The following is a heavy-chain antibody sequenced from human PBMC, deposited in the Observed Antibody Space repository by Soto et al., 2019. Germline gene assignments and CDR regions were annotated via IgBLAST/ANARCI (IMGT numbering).Heavy chain of an antibody. J-gene: IGHJ2*01. CDR3: AKVGIAAGTDL. D-gene: IGHD6-13*01. V-gene: IGHV3-30*18. CDR2: ISYDGTKK. Sequence: RGSLRLSCAASGFTFSSFGIHWVRQAPGKGLEWVAVISYDGTKKYYSDSVKGRFTISRDNSKNTLYLQMNSPRPEDTAVYYCAKVGIAAGTDLWGRGTLVTVSS. CDR1: GFTFSSFG.